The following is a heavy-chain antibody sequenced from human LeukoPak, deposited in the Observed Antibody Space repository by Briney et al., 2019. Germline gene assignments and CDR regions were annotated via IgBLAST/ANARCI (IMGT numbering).Heavy chain of an antibody. J-gene: IGHJ6*02. Sequence: GRSLRLSCAASGFTFSSYAMHWVRQAPGKGLEWVAVISYDGSNKYYADSVKGRFTISRDNSKNTLYLQMNSLRAEDTAVYYCARAPDGMDVWGQGTTVTVSS. CDR2: ISYDGSNK. CDR1: GFTFSSYA. CDR3: ARAPDGMDV. V-gene: IGHV3-30*04.